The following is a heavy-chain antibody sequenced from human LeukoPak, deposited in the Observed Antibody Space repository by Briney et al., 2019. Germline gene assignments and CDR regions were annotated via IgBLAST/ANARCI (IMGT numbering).Heavy chain of an antibody. CDR3: ARQENYYYFYYGMDV. CDR1: GYSFSSYW. Sequence: KHGESLKISCKGLGYSFSSYWNAWVRQRPGKGLEWMGIIYPGGSETRYDPSFQGQVTISADSSTSTAYLQWSSLKASDTAMYYCARQENYYYFYYGMDVWGQGTTVTVSS. V-gene: IGHV5-51*01. J-gene: IGHJ6*02. CDR2: IYPGGSET.